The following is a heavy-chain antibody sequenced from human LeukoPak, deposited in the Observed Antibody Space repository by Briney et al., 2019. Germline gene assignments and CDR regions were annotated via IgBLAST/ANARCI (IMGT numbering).Heavy chain of an antibody. V-gene: IGHV3-30*02. Sequence: GGSLRLSCAASGFSFGSYSMHWVRRAPGKGLEWLAFIRYDGSDKSYVDSVKGRFTISRDNSNNSLYLQMNSLRPNDTAIYYRAKARLPRYYFDYWGQGTLVTVSS. CDR1: GFSFGSYS. D-gene: IGHD2-15*01. J-gene: IGHJ4*02. CDR2: IRYDGSDK. CDR3: AKARLPRYYFDY.